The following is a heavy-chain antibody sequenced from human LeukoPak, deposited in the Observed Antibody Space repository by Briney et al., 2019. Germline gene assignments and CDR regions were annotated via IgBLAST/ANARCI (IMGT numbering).Heavy chain of an antibody. CDR3: ARQGPDLAFDI. CDR2: IYPGDSDT. Sequence: GESRKISCKGSGFTSYWIGWVRRMPGKGLEWMGIIYPGDSDTIYSPSFQGQVTFSADKSITTAYLQWSSLKASDTAMYYCARQGPDLAFDIWGQGTMVTVSS. J-gene: IGHJ3*02. V-gene: IGHV5-51*01. CDR1: GFTSYW.